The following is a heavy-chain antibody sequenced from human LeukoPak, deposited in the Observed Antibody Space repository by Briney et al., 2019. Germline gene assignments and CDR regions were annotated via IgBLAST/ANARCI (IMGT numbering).Heavy chain of an antibody. CDR1: GFTFSNYA. V-gene: IGHV3-23*01. CDR2: ISGAGT. CDR3: ARDPNGTYVGAFDFQR. J-gene: IGHJ1*01. D-gene: IGHD3-10*02. Sequence: GGSLRLSCAASGFTFSNYALTWVRQAPGRGLEWVSSISGAGTYYEYSVKGRFSISRDNYKNTLYLQMSSLRAEDTAVYYCARDPNGTYVGAFDFQRWGQGTLVTVSS.